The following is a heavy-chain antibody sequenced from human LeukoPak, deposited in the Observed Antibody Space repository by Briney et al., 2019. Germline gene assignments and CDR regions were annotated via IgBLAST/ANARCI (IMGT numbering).Heavy chain of an antibody. CDR2: INSDESST. D-gene: IGHD1-1*01. Sequence: GGSLRLSCAASGFTFSSYWMHWVRQAPGKGLVWVSRINSDESSTSYADSVKGRFTISRDNAKNTLYLQMNSLRAEDTAVYYCAREPQLGTGFDYWGQGTLITVSS. J-gene: IGHJ4*02. V-gene: IGHV3-74*01. CDR1: GFTFSSYW. CDR3: AREPQLGTGFDY.